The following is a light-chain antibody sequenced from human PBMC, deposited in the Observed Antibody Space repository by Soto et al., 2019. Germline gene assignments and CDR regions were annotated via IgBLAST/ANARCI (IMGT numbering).Light chain of an antibody. V-gene: IGLV4-69*01. CDR1: RGHSSYA. CDR3: QTGDPGARVV. Sequence: QSVLTQSPSASASLGASVKLTCTLSRGHSSYAIAWHQQQPEKGPRYLMKLSSDGSHSKGDGIPDRFSGSSSGAERYLTISSLQSEDEADYYCQTGDPGARVVFGGGTKLTVL. CDR2: LSSDGSH. J-gene: IGLJ2*01.